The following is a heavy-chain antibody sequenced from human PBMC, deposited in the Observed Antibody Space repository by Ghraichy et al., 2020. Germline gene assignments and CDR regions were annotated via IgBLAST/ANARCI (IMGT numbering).Heavy chain of an antibody. CDR3: TRVVD. J-gene: IGHJ4*02. Sequence: GGSLRLSCAASGFTFSDHYMDWVRQAPGKGLEWVGRTRNKVNSYTTEYAASVKGRFTISRDDSKNSLYLQMNSLKTEDTAVYYCTRVVDWGQGTLVTVSS. D-gene: IGHD2-15*01. V-gene: IGHV3-72*01. CDR2: TRNKVNSYTT. CDR1: GFTFSDHY.